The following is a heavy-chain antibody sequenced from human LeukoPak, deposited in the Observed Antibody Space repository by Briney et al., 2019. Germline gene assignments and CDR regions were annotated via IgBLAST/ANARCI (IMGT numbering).Heavy chain of an antibody. CDR2: IYSGGST. D-gene: IGHD1-26*01. Sequence: GGSLRLSCAASGFTVSSNYMSWVRQAPGKGLEWVSVIYSGGSTYYADSVKGRFTISRDNSKNTLYLQMNSLRAEDTAVYYCARGPWGGSYFPVGGPFDYWGQGTLVTVSS. CDR3: ARGPWGGSYFPVGGPFDY. V-gene: IGHV3-66*01. CDR1: GFTVSSNY. J-gene: IGHJ4*02.